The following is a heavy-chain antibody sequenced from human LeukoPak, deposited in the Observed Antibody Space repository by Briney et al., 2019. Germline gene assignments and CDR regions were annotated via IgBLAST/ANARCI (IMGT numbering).Heavy chain of an antibody. D-gene: IGHD6-13*01. V-gene: IGHV4-59*08. J-gene: IGHJ4*02. CDR1: GGSISSYY. CDR3: ARHGAAAGTFFDY. CDR2: IYYSGST. Sequence: SETLSLTCTVSGGSISSYYWSWIRQPPGKGLGWNGYIYYSGSTNYNPSLKSRVTISVDTSKNQFCLKLRSVTAADTAVYYCARHGAAAGTFFDYWGQGTLVTVSS.